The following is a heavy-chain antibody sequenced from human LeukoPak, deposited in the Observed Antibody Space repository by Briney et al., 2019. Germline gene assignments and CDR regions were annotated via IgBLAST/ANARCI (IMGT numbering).Heavy chain of an antibody. Sequence: GGSLRLSCAASGFTFRNYGMHWVRQAPGKGLEWVAVIWYDGSNKYYADSVKGRLTASRDNSKNMLYLQMNSLRAEDTAVYYCAGDRGWPTAHFDLWGQGTPVTVSS. D-gene: IGHD2-15*01. CDR2: IWYDGSNK. V-gene: IGHV3-33*01. J-gene: IGHJ4*02. CDR1: GFTFRNYG. CDR3: AGDRGWPTAHFDL.